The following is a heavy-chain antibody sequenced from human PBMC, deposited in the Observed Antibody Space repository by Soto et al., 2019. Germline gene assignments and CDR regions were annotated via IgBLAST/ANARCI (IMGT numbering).Heavy chain of an antibody. Sequence: SETLSLTCTVSGGXISSGGYYWSXIRQHPGKGLEWIGYIYYSGSTYYNPSLKSRVTISVDTSKNQFSLKLSSVTAADTAVYYWARGLWFGWLGDLSSFDYGGREPRATVPS. CDR3: ARGLWFGWLGDLSSFDY. CDR2: IYYSGST. CDR1: GGXISSGGYY. D-gene: IGHD3-16*02. V-gene: IGHV4-31*03. J-gene: IGHJ4*02.